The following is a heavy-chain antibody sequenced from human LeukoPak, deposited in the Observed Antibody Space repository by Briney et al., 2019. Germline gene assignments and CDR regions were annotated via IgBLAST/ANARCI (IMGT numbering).Heavy chain of an antibody. D-gene: IGHD3-16*01. CDR3: ATSEDSLYVSFDY. CDR2: FDPEDGET. Sequence: ASVKVSCKVSGYTLTELSMHWVRQAPGKGLEWMGGFDPEDGETIYAQKFQGRVTMTEDTSSDTAYMELSSMRSEDTAVYYCATSEDSLYVSFDYWGQGTLVTVSS. V-gene: IGHV1-24*01. CDR1: GYTLTELS. J-gene: IGHJ4*02.